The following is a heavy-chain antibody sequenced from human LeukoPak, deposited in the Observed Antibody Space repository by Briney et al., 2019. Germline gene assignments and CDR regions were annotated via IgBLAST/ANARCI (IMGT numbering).Heavy chain of an antibody. CDR2: ISSSSSYI. CDR3: ASTGYCSGGSCPFDY. V-gene: IGHV3-21*01. CDR1: GFTFSSYS. D-gene: IGHD2-15*01. Sequence: GGSLRLSCAASGFTFSSYSMNWVRQAPGKGLEWVSSISSSSSYIYYADSVKGRFTISRDNAKNSLYLQMNSLRAEDTAVYYCASTGYCSGGSCPFDYWGQGPLVTVSA. J-gene: IGHJ4*02.